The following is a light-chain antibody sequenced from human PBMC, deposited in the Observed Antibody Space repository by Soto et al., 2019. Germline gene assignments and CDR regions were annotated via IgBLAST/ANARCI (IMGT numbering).Light chain of an antibody. CDR3: QQRNSWPLT. CDR1: QSVSSSY. J-gene: IGKJ1*01. CDR2: DAS. Sequence: EIVLTQSPGTLSLSPGERATLSCRASQSVSSSYLAWYQQKPGQAPRLLIYDASNRATGIPARFSGSGSGTDFTLTISSLEPEDFAVYYCQQRNSWPLTFGQGTKVDIK. V-gene: IGKV3D-20*02.